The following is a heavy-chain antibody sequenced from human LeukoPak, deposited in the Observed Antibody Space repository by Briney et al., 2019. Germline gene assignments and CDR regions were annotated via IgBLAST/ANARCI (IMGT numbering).Heavy chain of an antibody. D-gene: IGHD3-9*01. CDR1: GFTVSINY. J-gene: IGHJ4*02. CDR2: IYSGGST. V-gene: IGHV3-53*01. Sequence: GGSLRLSCAASGFTVSINYMTWVRQAPGKGLEWVSVIYSGGSTYYADSVKGRFTISRDNSKNTLYLQMNSLRAEDTAVYYCAKVIGRYDISTIDYWGQGTLVTVSS. CDR3: AKVIGRYDISTIDY.